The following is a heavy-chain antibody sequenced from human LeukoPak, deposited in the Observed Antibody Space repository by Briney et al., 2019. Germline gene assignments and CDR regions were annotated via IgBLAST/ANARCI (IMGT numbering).Heavy chain of an antibody. J-gene: IGHJ6*03. Sequence: GGSLRLSCAASGFTFHDHGMTWVRQAPGKGLEWVSYISSSSSSIYYADSVKGRFTISRDNAKSSLYLQLNSLRAEDTAVYYCARGDNWNSYYYYYMDVWGEGTTVTVSS. D-gene: IGHD1-7*01. CDR3: ARGDNWNSYYYYYMDV. CDR1: GFTFHDHG. V-gene: IGHV3-48*04. CDR2: ISSSSSSI.